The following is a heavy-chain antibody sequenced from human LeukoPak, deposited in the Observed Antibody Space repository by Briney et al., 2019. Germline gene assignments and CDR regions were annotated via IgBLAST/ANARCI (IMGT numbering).Heavy chain of an antibody. CDR2: INHSGST. J-gene: IGHJ5*02. CDR1: GGSFSGYY. CDR3: ARGPTIFGVDAPSWFDP. D-gene: IGHD3-3*01. V-gene: IGHV4-34*01. Sequence: SETLSLTCAVYGGSFSGYYWSWIRQPPGKGLEWIGEINHSGSTNYNPSLKSRVTISVDTSKNQFSLKLSSVTAADTAVYYCARGPTIFGVDAPSWFDPWGQGTLVTVSP.